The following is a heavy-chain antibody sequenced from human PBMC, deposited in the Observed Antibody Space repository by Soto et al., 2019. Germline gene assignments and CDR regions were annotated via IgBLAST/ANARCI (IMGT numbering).Heavy chain of an antibody. Sequence: QVQLQQWGAGLLKPSGNLSLTCTVSGGSFSGYYWTWIRQPPGKGLEWIGEIDHNGITNYNPSLKSRVTITGAMPKKQFSLNLTSVTAADTSVYYCARGMRCALAVSGCPAYWGQGTLVTVAS. CDR3: ARGMRCALAVSGCPAY. D-gene: IGHD6-19*01. V-gene: IGHV4-34*01. CDR2: IDHNGIT. J-gene: IGHJ4*02. CDR1: GGSFSGYY.